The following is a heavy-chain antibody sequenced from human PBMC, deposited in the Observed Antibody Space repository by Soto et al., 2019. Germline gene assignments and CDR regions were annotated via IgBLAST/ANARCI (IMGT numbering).Heavy chain of an antibody. Sequence: EVQLVESGGDLVQPGGSLRLSCAASGFAFRTYDMHWVRQGTGEGLEWVSTIGTVGDTYYADSAKGRFTISRDDAKNSLYLQMSSLRAGDTAVYYCTRAAGIGWEDTRYFHLWGRGTLVTVSS. D-gene: IGHD6-13*01. CDR2: IGTVGDT. V-gene: IGHV3-13*01. J-gene: IGHJ2*01. CDR1: GFAFRTYD. CDR3: TRAAGIGWEDTRYFHL.